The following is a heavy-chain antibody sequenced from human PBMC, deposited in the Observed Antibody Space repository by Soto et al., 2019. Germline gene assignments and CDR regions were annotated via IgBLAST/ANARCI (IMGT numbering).Heavy chain of an antibody. CDR2: ISAYNGNT. Sequence: ASVKDSCKASGYTFTSCGISWVRQAPGQGLEWMGWISAYNGNTNYAQKLQGRVTMTTDTSTSTAYMELRSLRSDDTAVYYCARLDYGDYKIDYWGQGTLVTVSS. D-gene: IGHD4-17*01. CDR1: GYTFTSCG. V-gene: IGHV1-18*04. CDR3: ARLDYGDYKIDY. J-gene: IGHJ4*02.